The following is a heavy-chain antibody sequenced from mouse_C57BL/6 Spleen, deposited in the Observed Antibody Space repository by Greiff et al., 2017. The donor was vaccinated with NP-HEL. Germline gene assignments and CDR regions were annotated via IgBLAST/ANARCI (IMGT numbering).Heavy chain of an antibody. V-gene: IGHV5-4*01. D-gene: IGHD1-1*01. CDR2: ISDGGSYT. CDR3: ARELRSHFDY. CDR1: GFTFSSYA. J-gene: IGHJ2*01. Sequence: EVKVGESGGGLVKPGGSLKLSCAASGFTFSSYAMSWVRQTPEKRLEWVATISDGGSYTYYPDNVKGRFTISRDNAKNNLYLQMSHLKSEDTAMYYCARELRSHFDYWGQGTTLTVSS.